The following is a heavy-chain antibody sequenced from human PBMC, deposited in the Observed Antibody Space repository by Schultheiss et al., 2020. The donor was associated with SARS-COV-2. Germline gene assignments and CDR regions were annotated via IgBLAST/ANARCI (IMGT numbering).Heavy chain of an antibody. CDR2: ISWNSGSI. CDR1: GFTFDDYA. J-gene: IGHJ3*02. V-gene: IGHV3-9*01. CDR3: ARGFMAVTTVSAFDI. Sequence: GGSLRLSCAASGFTFDDYAMHWVRQAPGKGLEWVSGISWNSGSIGYADSVKGRFTISRDNAKNSLYLQMNSLRAEDTALYYCARGFMAVTTVSAFDIWGQGTMVTVSS. D-gene: IGHD4-17*01.